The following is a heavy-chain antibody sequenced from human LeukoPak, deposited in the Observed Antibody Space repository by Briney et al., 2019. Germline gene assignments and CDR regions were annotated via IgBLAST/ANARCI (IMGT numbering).Heavy chain of an antibody. D-gene: IGHD3-22*01. J-gene: IGHJ4*02. CDR1: GFTVSSNY. Sequence: GGSLRLSCAASGFTVSSNYMNWVRQAPGKGLEWVSVIYYDDNTYYADSVKGRFTISRDNSKNTLYLQMNSLRAEDTAVYYCVRDRGAYYYETGYWGQGILVTVSS. CDR2: IYYDDNT. CDR3: VRDRGAYYYETGY. V-gene: IGHV3-66*01.